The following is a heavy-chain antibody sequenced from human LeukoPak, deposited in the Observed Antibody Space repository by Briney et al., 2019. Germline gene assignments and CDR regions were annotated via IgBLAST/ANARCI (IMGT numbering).Heavy chain of an antibody. Sequence: GGSPRLSCAASGFTFSSYGMSWVRQAPGKGLEWVSAISGSGGSTYYADSVKGRFTISRDNSKNTLYLQMNSLRAEDTAVYYCAKRKKYYYDSSDHYFDYWGQGTLVTVSS. D-gene: IGHD3-22*01. CDR1: GFTFSSYG. CDR2: ISGSGGST. CDR3: AKRKKYYYDSSDHYFDY. V-gene: IGHV3-23*01. J-gene: IGHJ4*02.